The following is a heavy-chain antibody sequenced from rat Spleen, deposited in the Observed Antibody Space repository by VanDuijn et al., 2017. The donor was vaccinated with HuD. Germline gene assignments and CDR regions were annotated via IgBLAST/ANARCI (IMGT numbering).Heavy chain of an antibody. D-gene: IGHD5-1*01. Sequence: EVQLVESGGGLVQPGRSLKLTCEASGFTFNNYWMTWIRQAPGKGLEWVATITHIGGITYYPDSVKGRFTISRDNAKSTLYLQMNSLRSEDTATYYCTREDWVPDYWGQGVRSQSP. J-gene: IGHJ2*01. CDR3: TREDWVPDY. CDR1: GFTFNNYW. CDR2: ITHIGGIT. V-gene: IGHV5-31*01.